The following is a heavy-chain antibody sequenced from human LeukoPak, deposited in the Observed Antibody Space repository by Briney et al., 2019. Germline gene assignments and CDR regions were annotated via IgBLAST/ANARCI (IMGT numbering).Heavy chain of an antibody. D-gene: IGHD3-3*01. CDR2: IYTSGST. CDR3: ASTIFGVVHYFDY. Sequence: SETLSLTCTVSGGSISSGSYYWSWIRQPAGKGLEWIGRIYTSGSTNYNPSLKSRVTISVDTSKNQFSLKLSSVTAADTAVYYCASTIFGVVHYFDYWGQGTLVTVSS. J-gene: IGHJ4*02. V-gene: IGHV4-61*02. CDR1: GGSISSGSYY.